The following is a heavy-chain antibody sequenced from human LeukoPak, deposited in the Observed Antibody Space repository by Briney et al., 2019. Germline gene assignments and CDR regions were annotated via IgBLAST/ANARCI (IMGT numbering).Heavy chain of an antibody. CDR2: IWYDGSNN. V-gene: IGHV3-33*01. CDR3: ARDGLELDYYGMDV. D-gene: IGHD1-7*01. CDR1: GFSFSSYG. Sequence: PGGSLRLSCAASGFSFSSYGMHWVCQAPGKGLEWVAVIWYDGSNNYFADSVKGRFTISRDNSKNTLYLQMNSLRAEDTAVYYCARDGLELDYYGMDVWGQGTTVTVSS. J-gene: IGHJ6*02.